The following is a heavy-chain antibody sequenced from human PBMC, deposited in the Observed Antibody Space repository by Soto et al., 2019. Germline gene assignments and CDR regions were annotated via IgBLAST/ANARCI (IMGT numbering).Heavy chain of an antibody. CDR3: ARVPGIAAAGTFDDYYYYMDF. Sequence: QVQLVQSGAEVKKPGASVKVSCKASGYTFTSYDINWVRQATGKGLEWMGWMNPNSGNTGYAQKFQGRVTMTRNTSIITAYMELSSLRSEDTAVYYCARVPGIAAAGTFDDYYYYMDFWGKGTTVTVAS. CDR2: MNPNSGNT. V-gene: IGHV1-8*01. CDR1: GYTFTSYD. J-gene: IGHJ6*03. D-gene: IGHD6-13*01.